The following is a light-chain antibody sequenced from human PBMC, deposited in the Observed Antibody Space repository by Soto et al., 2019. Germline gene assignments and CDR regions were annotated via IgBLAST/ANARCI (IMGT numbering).Light chain of an antibody. J-gene: IGKJ4*01. CDR2: DAS. V-gene: IGKV1-33*01. Sequence: DMQMTQSPSSLSASVGDRVTITCQASQDISHYLNWYQQKPGKAPKLLIYDASNLETGVPSRFIGSGSGKDFNFTISSLQPEDVATYYGQQYDILGGGTKVEI. CDR3: QQYDI. CDR1: QDISHY.